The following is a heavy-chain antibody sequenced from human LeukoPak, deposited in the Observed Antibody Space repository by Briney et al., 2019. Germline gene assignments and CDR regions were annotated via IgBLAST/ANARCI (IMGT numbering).Heavy chain of an antibody. D-gene: IGHD2-15*01. Sequence: SETLSLTCTVSGGSISSYYWSWIRQPAGKGLEWIGRIYISGSTNYNSSLKSRVTMSVDTSKNQFSLKLSSVTAADTAVYYCARSPYCSGGSCHYYYGMDVWGQGTTVTVSS. CDR1: GGSISSYY. CDR2: IYISGST. V-gene: IGHV4-4*07. J-gene: IGHJ6*02. CDR3: ARSPYCSGGSCHYYYGMDV.